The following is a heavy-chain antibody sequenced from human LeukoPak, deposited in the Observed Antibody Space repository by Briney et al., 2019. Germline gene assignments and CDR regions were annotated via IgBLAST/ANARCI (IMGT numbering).Heavy chain of an antibody. CDR2: IRYDGSNK. CDR1: GFTFSSYG. D-gene: IGHD3-10*01. V-gene: IGHV3-30*02. J-gene: IGHJ5*02. Sequence: PGGSLRLSCAASGFTFSSYGMHWVRQAPGKGLEWVGFIRYDGSNKYYADSVKGRFTISRDNSKKTLYLQMTSLRAEDTAVYYCAKDPYGSGSYNWFDPWGQGTLVTVSS. CDR3: AKDPYGSGSYNWFDP.